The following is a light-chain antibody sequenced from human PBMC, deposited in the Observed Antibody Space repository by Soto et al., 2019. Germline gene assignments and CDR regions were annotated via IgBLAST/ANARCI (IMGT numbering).Light chain of an antibody. Sequence: QSVLTQPPSVSGAPGQRVTISCTGSSSNIGAGYDVHWYQQLPGTAPKLLIYGNSNRPSGVPDRFSGSKSGTSASLAITGLQAEDGADYYCQSYDSSLSHVFGTGTKLTVL. CDR3: QSYDSSLSHV. V-gene: IGLV1-40*01. CDR1: SSNIGAGYD. J-gene: IGLJ1*01. CDR2: GNS.